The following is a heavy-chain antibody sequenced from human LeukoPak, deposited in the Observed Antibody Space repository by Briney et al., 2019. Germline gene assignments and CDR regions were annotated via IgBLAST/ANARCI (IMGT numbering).Heavy chain of an antibody. CDR3: AKIYGSGSYFDAFDI. D-gene: IGHD3-10*01. CDR2: ISYDGSNK. J-gene: IGHJ3*02. Sequence: GGSLRLSCAASGFTFSSYGMHWVRQAPGKGLEWVAVISYDGSNKYYADTVKGRFTISRDNSKNTLYLQMNSLRAEDTAVYYCAKIYGSGSYFDAFDIWGQGIMVTVSS. V-gene: IGHV3-30*18. CDR1: GFTFSSYG.